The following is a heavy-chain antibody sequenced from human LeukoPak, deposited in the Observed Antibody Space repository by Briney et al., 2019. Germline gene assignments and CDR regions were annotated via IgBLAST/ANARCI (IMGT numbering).Heavy chain of an antibody. Sequence: GGSLRLSCAASGFTFSSHSMSWVRQAPGKGLEWVSYISSSGSTIYYADSVKGRFTISRDNAKNSLYLQMNSLRAEDTALYYCAKSDSYGPLGAFDIWGQGTMVTVSS. CDR3: AKSDSYGPLGAFDI. D-gene: IGHD5-18*01. CDR1: GFTFSSHS. V-gene: IGHV3-11*01. J-gene: IGHJ3*02. CDR2: ISSSGSTI.